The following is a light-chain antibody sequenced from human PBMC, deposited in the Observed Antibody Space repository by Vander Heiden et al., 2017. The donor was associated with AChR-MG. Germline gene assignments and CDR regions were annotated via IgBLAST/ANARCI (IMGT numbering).Light chain of an antibody. Sequence: QSVLTHPPSASGTPGQRVTISCSGSSSNIGSNYVYWYQQLPGTAPKLLIYRNNQRPSGVPDRFSGSKSGTSASLAISGLRSEDEADYYCAAWDDSLSRWVFGGGTKLTVL. V-gene: IGLV1-47*01. CDR2: RNN. CDR1: SSNIGSNY. J-gene: IGLJ3*02. CDR3: AAWDDSLSRWV.